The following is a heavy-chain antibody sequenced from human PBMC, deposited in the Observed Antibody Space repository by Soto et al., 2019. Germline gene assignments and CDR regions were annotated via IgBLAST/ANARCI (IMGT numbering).Heavy chain of an antibody. J-gene: IGHJ5*02. CDR3: ARDGSITMIRGTNWFDP. Sequence: QVQLVQSGAEVKKPGASVNVSCKASGYTLTRYGISWVRQAPGQGLEWMGWISAYNGDTKYAQKFQGRVTMTTDTSTSTVYMELGSLRSDDTAVYYCARDGSITMIRGTNWFDPWGQGTQVTVSS. CDR2: ISAYNGDT. D-gene: IGHD3-10*01. V-gene: IGHV1-18*01. CDR1: GYTLTRYG.